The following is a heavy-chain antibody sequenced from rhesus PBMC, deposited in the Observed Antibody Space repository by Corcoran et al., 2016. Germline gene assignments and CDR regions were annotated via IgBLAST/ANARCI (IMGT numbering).Heavy chain of an antibody. D-gene: IGHD6-25*01. V-gene: IGHV4-76*01. CDR2: IYRSSGST. CDR3: ARGAAAGFDY. J-gene: IGHJ4*01. Sequence: QVQLQESGPGVVKPSETLSLTCAVSVYSISSGYDWSWIRQPPGKGLEWIGNIYRSSGSTNYNPSLKNRVTSSKDPSKNQFSLKLSSVTAADTAVYYCARGAAAGFDYWGQGVLVTVSS. CDR1: VYSISSGYD.